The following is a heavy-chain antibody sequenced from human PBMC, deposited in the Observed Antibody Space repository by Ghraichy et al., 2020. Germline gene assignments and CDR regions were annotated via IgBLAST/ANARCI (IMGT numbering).Heavy chain of an antibody. Sequence: SETLSLTCTVSGGSISSYYWSWIRQPPGKGLEWIGYIYYSGSTNYNPSLKSRVTISVDTSKNQFSLKLSSVTAADTAVYYCARVYGYNPGGFDYWGQGTLVTVSS. CDR3: ARVYGYNPGGFDY. D-gene: IGHD5-24*01. J-gene: IGHJ4*02. V-gene: IGHV4-59*01. CDR2: IYYSGST. CDR1: GGSISSYY.